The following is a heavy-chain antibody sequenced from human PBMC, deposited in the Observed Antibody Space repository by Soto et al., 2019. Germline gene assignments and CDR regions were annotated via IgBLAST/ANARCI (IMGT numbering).Heavy chain of an antibody. CDR2: INAGNGNT. V-gene: IGHV1-3*01. CDR1: GYTFTSYA. D-gene: IGHD3-22*01. CDR3: ARESYYDSSGYYYSTAFDY. J-gene: IGHJ4*02. Sequence: ASVKVSCKASGYTFTSYAMHWVRQAPGQRLEWMGWINAGNGNTKYSQKFQGRVTITRDTSASTAYMELSSLRSEDTAVYYCARESYYDSSGYYYSTAFDYWGQGTLVTV.